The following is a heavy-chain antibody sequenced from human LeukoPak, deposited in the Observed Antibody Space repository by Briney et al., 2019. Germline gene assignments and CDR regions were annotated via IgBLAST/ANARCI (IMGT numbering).Heavy chain of an antibody. CDR3: AGTTGSSGGY. CDR2: IYTSGST. CDR1: GGSISSGSYY. Sequence: PSLTLPLTCTVSGGSISSGSYYWSWIRQPAGKGLEWIGRIYTSGSTNYNPSLKSRVTISVDTSKNQFSLKLSSVTAADTAVYYCAGTTGSSGGYWGQGTLVTVSS. J-gene: IGHJ4*02. D-gene: IGHD3-10*01. V-gene: IGHV4-61*02.